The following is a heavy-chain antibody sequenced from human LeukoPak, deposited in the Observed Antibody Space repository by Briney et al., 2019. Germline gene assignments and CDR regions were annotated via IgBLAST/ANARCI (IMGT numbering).Heavy chain of an antibody. CDR2: ISSSSSYI. CDR3: ARVYSGSYYSFPFFDY. Sequence: PGGSLRLSCAASGFTFSSYSMNWVRQAPGKGLEWVSSISSSSSYIYYADSVKGRFTISRDNAKNSLYLQMNSLRAEDTAVYYCARVYSGSYYSFPFFDYWGQGTLVTVSS. V-gene: IGHV3-21*01. CDR1: GFTFSSYS. D-gene: IGHD1-26*01. J-gene: IGHJ4*02.